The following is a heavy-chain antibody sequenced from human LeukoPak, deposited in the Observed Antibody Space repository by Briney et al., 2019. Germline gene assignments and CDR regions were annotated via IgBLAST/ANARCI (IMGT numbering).Heavy chain of an antibody. CDR3: ARAARYGDFDY. Sequence: GASVKVSCKASGYTFTRYDINLVRQATGQGLEWMGWMNPNSGNTGYAQKFQGRVTMTRNTFISTAYMELSSLRSEDTAVYYCARAARYGDFDYWGQGTLVTVSS. D-gene: IGHD4-17*01. V-gene: IGHV1-8*01. CDR1: GYTFTRYD. CDR2: MNPNSGNT. J-gene: IGHJ4*02.